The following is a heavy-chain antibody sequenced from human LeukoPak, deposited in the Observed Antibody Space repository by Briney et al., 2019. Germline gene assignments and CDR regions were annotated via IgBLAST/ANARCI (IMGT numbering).Heavy chain of an antibody. V-gene: IGHV5-51*01. CDR1: GYIFSSYW. D-gene: IGHD4-17*01. J-gene: IGHJ4*02. CDR2: IYPGDSDT. Sequence: GESLKISCKGSGYIFSSYWIGLVRQMPGKGLEWMGIIYPGDSDTRYSPSFQGQVTISVDKSISTAYLQWSSLRASDTAMYYCARSTTPADYWGQGTLVTVSS. CDR3: ARSTTPADY.